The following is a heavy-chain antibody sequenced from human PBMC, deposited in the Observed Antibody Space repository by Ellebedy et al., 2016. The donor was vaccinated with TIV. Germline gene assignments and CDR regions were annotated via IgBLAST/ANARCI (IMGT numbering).Heavy chain of an antibody. CDR1: GYTFTSYG. CDR2: ISAYNGNT. Sequence: ASVKVSCKASGYTFTSYGISWVRQAPGQGLEWMGWISAYNGNTNYAQKLQGRVTMTPDTYTVTAYMELRSLSSDDTAVYYCARATRTYNFWSGYFSPQNHFDYWGQGTLVTVSS. V-gene: IGHV1-18*01. CDR3: ARATRTYNFWSGYFSPQNHFDY. D-gene: IGHD3-3*01. J-gene: IGHJ4*02.